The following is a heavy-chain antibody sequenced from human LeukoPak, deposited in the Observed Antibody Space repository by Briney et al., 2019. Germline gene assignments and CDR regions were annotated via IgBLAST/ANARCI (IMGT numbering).Heavy chain of an antibody. CDR3: ARETDIVATIARAFDY. J-gene: IGHJ4*02. D-gene: IGHD5-12*01. CDR2: IYYSGST. Sequence: SETLSLTCAVYGGSFSGYYWSWIRQPPGKGLEWIGSIYYSGSTYYNPSLKSRVTISVDTSKNQFSLKLSSVTAADTAVYYCARETDIVATIARAFDYWGQGTLVTVSS. CDR1: GGSFSGYY. V-gene: IGHV4-34*01.